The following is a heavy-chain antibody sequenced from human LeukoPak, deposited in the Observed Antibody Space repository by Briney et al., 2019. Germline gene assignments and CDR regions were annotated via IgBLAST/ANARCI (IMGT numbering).Heavy chain of an antibody. CDR2: IYSGGST. CDR1: GFTVSSNY. J-gene: IGHJ4*02. Sequence: GGSLRLSCAASGFTVSSNYMSWVRQAPGKGLEWVSVIYSGGSTYYADSVKGRFTISRDNSKNTLYLQMNSLRAEDTAVYYCARDSTYYDSSGYADYWGQGTLVTVSS. D-gene: IGHD3-22*01. V-gene: IGHV3-53*05. CDR3: ARDSTYYDSSGYADY.